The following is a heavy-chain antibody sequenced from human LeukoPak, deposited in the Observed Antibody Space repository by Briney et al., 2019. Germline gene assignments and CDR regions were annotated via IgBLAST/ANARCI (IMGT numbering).Heavy chain of an antibody. Sequence: GGSLRLSCAASGFTFSSYSMNWVRQAPGKGLEWVSSISSSTSYIYYADSVKGRFTISRDNAKNSLYLQMNSLRAEDTAVYYCARRSGHYYWYFDLWGRGTLVTVSS. J-gene: IGHJ2*01. CDR1: GFTFSSYS. CDR2: ISSSTSYI. D-gene: IGHD6-25*01. V-gene: IGHV3-21*01. CDR3: ARRSGHYYWYFDL.